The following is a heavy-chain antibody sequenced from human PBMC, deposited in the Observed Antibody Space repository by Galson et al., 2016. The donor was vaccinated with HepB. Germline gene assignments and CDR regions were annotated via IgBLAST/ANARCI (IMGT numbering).Heavy chain of an antibody. D-gene: IGHD5-24*01. CDR2: IYPNDSDI. CDR3: ARGMATIFPFDY. V-gene: IGHV5-51*01. J-gene: IGHJ4*02. CDR1: GYSFTSYW. Sequence: QSGAEVKKPWESLKISCKGSGYSFTSYWIAWVRQMPGKGLECMGIIYPNDSDIRYSPSFQGQVTISADKSISTAYLQWSSLKASDTAMYYCARGMATIFPFDYWGQGTLVTGSS.